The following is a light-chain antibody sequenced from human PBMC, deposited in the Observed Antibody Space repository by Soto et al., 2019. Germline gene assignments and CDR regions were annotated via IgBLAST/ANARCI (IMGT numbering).Light chain of an antibody. J-gene: IGLJ1*01. CDR3: AAWDDSLSGPSYV. CDR1: SSNIGSNY. Sequence: QSVLTQPPSASGTPGQRVTISCSGSSSNIGSNYVYWYQQLPGTAPKLLIYRNNQRPSGVPDRFSGSKSGTSASLAISRLRSEDEADYYCAAWDDSLSGPSYVFGTGTKVTVL. CDR2: RNN. V-gene: IGLV1-47*01.